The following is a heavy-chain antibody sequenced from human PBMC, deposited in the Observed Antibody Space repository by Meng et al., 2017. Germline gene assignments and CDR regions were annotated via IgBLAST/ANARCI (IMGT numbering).Heavy chain of an antibody. V-gene: IGHV6-1*01. CDR2: AYYRSKWYH. J-gene: IGHJ4*02. Sequence: QLQQLGPGLVKPSQTPSLLVAISGDGGSSNSSAWNWIRQSPSRGLEWLGRAYYRSKWYHDYAESVKSRISIDPDTSKNQISLQLRSVTPEDSAVYYCARGSYSFDSWGQRTLVTVSS. CDR1: GDGGSSNSSA. D-gene: IGHD1-26*01. CDR3: ARGSYSFDS.